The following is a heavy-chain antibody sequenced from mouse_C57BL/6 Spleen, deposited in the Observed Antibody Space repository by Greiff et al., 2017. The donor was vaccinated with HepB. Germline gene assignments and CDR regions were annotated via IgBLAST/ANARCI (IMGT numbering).Heavy chain of an antibody. CDR2: INPYNGGT. CDR3: ARRILGLWFAY. Sequence: VQLQQSGPELVKPGASVKIPCKASGYTFTDYNMDWVKQSHGKSLEWIGDINPYNGGTTYNQTFKGKATLTVDKSSSTAYMELRSLTSEDTAVYSCARRILGLWFAYWGQGTLVTVSA. J-gene: IGHJ3*01. CDR1: GYTFTDYN. V-gene: IGHV1-18*01. D-gene: IGHD4-1*01.